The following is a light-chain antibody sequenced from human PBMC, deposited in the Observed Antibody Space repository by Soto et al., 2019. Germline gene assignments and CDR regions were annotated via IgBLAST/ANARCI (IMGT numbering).Light chain of an antibody. CDR2: ADS. CDR1: QSVSGY. J-gene: IGKJ5*01. CDR3: QQRYNWPIT. Sequence: EIVLTQSPATLSLSPGETATLSCRASQSVSGYIGWYQQKPGQAPRLLIYADSNRATGIPVRFSGSGSGTDFTLTISSLEPEDFSVYYCQQRYNWPITFGQGTRLEIK. V-gene: IGKV3-11*01.